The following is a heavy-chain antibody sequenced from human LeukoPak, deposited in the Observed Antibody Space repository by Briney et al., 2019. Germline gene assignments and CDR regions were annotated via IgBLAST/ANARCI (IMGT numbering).Heavy chain of an antibody. D-gene: IGHD1-7*01. V-gene: IGHV4-34*01. Sequence: SETLSLTCAVYGGSFSGYYWSWIRQPPGEGLEWIGEINHSGSTNYNPSLKSRVTISVDTSKNQFSLKLSSVTAADTAVYYCARGPNWNYRMPDYWGQGTLVTVSS. CDR1: GGSFSGYY. CDR3: ARGPNWNYRMPDY. CDR2: INHSGST. J-gene: IGHJ4*02.